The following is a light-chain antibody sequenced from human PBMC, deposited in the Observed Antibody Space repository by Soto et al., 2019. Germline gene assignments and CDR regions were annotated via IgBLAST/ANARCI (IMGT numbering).Light chain of an antibody. CDR1: QSISSY. CDR3: QQSYSTPRS. CDR2: AAS. V-gene: IGKV1-39*01. Sequence: DIQMTQSPSSLSASVGDRVTITCRASQSISSYLNWYQQKPGKAPKLLIYAASSLQSGVPSRFSGSGSGTDFTLTISSRQPDDFATYYCQQSYSTPRSFGQGTKVEIK. J-gene: IGKJ1*01.